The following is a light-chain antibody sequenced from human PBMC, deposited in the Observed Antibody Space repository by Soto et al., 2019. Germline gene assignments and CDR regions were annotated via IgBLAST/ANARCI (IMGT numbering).Light chain of an antibody. V-gene: IGLV2-11*01. CDR1: SSDVCGYND. J-gene: IGLJ3*02. CDR2: DVT. Sequence: QSALTQPRSVSGSPGQSFTISCTGTSSDVCGYNDVSWDQQLPGKAPKLMICDVTKRPSGVPDRFSGPKSGNTASLTISALQTEDEAECCCCSYAGTYTLMFGGGTKLTVL. CDR3: CSYAGTYTLM.